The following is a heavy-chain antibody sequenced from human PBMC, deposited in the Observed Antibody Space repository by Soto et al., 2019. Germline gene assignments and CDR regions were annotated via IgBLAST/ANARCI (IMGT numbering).Heavy chain of an antibody. J-gene: IGHJ4*02. V-gene: IGHV1-3*01. CDR1: GYTFTSYA. D-gene: IGHD4-17*01. Sequence: ASVKVSCKASGYTFTSYAMHWVRQAPGQRLEWMGWINAGNGYTKYSQNFQGRVIITRDTSASTAYMELSSLRSEDTAVYYCASGETTVVTRFDYWGQGTLVTVSS. CDR3: ASGETTVVTRFDY. CDR2: INAGNGYT.